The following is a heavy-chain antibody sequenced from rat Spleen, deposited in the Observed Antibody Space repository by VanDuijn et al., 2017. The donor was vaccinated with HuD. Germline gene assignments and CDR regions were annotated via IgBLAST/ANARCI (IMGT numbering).Heavy chain of an antibody. J-gene: IGHJ3*01. CDR2: ITSAGST. V-gene: IGHV3-3*01. CDR3: ARSDGTHYYLPFAY. Sequence: EVQLQESGPGLVKPSQSLSLTCSVTGYSITSSYRWNWIRKFPGNKLEWMGYITSAGSTNSNPSLKSRISITRDTSKNQFFLQVNSVSTEDTATYYCARSDGTHYYLPFAYWGQGTLVTVSS. D-gene: IGHD1-12*02. CDR1: GYSITSSYR.